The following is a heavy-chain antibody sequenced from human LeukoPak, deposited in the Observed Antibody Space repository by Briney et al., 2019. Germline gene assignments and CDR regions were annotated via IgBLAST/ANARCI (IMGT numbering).Heavy chain of an antibody. J-gene: IGHJ4*02. Sequence: KPSETLSLTCTVSGGSISSSSYYWGWIRQPPGKGLEWIGSIYYSGSTYYNPSLKSRVTISVDTSKNQFSLKLSSVTAADTAVYYCARRLRGPTQPGDYDNWGQGTLVTVSS. V-gene: IGHV4-39*01. CDR1: GGSISSSSYY. CDR2: IYYSGST. D-gene: IGHD3-22*01. CDR3: ARRLRGPTQPGDYDN.